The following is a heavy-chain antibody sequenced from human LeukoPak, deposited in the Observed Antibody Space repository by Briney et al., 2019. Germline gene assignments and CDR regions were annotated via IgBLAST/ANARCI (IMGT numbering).Heavy chain of an antibody. Sequence: PGGSLRLSCAGSGFTFSDYYMSWIRQAPGKGLEWVSYISRSGSPIYYADSVKGRFTISRDNAKNSLYLQMNSLRVEDTAVYYCAELGITMIGGVWGKGTTVTISS. J-gene: IGHJ6*04. CDR1: GFTFSDYY. V-gene: IGHV3-11*04. D-gene: IGHD3-10*02. CDR3: AELGITMIGGV. CDR2: ISRSGSPI.